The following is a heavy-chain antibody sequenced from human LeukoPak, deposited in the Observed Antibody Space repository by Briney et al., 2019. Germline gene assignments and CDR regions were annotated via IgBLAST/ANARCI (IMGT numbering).Heavy chain of an antibody. D-gene: IGHD2-2*01. CDR2: IRYDGNTK. CDR1: GFTFSSYG. J-gene: IGHJ4*02. V-gene: IGHV3-30*02. CDR3: AKTHSTSWGYFDY. Sequence: GGSLRLPCAASGFTFSSYGMHWVRQAPGKGLEWVAFIRYDGNTKYYADSVKGRFTISRDNSKNTLYLQMNSLIPEDTAVYYCAKTHSTSWGYFDYWGKGTLVTVSS.